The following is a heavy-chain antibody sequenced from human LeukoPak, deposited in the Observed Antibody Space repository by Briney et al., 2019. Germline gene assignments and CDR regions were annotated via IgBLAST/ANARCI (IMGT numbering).Heavy chain of an antibody. J-gene: IGHJ6*04. CDR2: INHSGST. V-gene: IGHV4-34*01. CDR3: ARVLLKPHYYYGMDV. Sequence: PSETLSLTCAVYGGSFSGYYWSWIRQPPGKGLEWIGEINHSGSTNYNPSLKSRVTISVDTSKNQFSLKLSSVTAADTAVYYCARVLLKPHYYYGMDVWGKGTTVTVSS. CDR1: GGSFSGYY.